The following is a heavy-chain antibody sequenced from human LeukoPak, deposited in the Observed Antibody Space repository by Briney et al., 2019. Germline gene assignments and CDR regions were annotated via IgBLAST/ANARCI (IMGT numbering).Heavy chain of an antibody. CDR2: ISAYNGNT. Sequence: WMGWISAYNGNTNYAQKLQGRVTMTTDTSTSTAYMELRSLRSDDTAVYYCARDRRYYVPYYFDYWSQGTLVTVSS. CDR3: ARDRRYYVPYYFDY. J-gene: IGHJ4*02. D-gene: IGHD3-10*02. V-gene: IGHV1-18*01.